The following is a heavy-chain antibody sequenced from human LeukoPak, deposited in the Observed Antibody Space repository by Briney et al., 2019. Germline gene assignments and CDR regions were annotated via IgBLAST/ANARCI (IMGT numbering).Heavy chain of an antibody. J-gene: IGHJ1*01. V-gene: IGHV3-74*01. CDR1: GFTFSNYW. D-gene: IGHD3-22*01. CDR2: IKSDGRT. CDR3: ARAPSEIGGYYPEYFRH. Sequence: GGSLRLSCAAAGFTFSNYWMHWVRQAPGKGLVWVSRIKSDGRTNYADSVKGRFTISRDNAKNTVSLQTNSLRAEDTGVYYCARAPSEIGGYYPEYFRHWGQGTLVTVSS.